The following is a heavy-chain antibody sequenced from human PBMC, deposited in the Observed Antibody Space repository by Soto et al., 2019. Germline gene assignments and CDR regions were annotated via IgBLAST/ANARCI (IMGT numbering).Heavy chain of an antibody. J-gene: IGHJ6*02. CDR3: ARGLGSSWYHNYYYYGMDV. CDR2: IYYSGST. Sequence: SETLSLTCTVSGGSISSGDYYWSWIRQPPGKGLEWIGYIYYSGSTYYNPSLKSRVTISVDTSKNQFSLKLSSVTAADTAVYYCARGLGSSWYHNYYYYGMDVWGQVTTVTVSS. CDR1: GGSISSGDYY. D-gene: IGHD6-13*01. V-gene: IGHV4-30-4*01.